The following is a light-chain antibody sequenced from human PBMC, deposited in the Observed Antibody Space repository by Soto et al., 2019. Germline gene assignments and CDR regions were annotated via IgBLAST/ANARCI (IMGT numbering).Light chain of an antibody. CDR3: QQLNSYPPT. CDR2: AAS. V-gene: IGKV1-9*01. Sequence: DIQLTQSPSFLSASVGDRVTITCRASQGISSYLAWYQQKPGKAPKLLIYAASTLQSGVPSRFSGSGSGTEFTHPISSLQPEDFATYYCQQLNSYPPTFGGGTKVEIK. J-gene: IGKJ4*01. CDR1: QGISSY.